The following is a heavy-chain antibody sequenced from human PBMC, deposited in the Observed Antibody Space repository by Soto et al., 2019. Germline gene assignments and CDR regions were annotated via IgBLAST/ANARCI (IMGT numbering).Heavy chain of an antibody. CDR3: ARVAVEMATIHVFDY. Sequence: QVQLVESGGGVVQPGRSVRLSCAASGFTFSSYAMHWVRQAPGKGLEWVAVISYDGSNKYYADSVKGRFTISRDNSKNTLYLQMNSLRAEDTAVYYCARVAVEMATIHVFDYWGQGTLVTVSS. D-gene: IGHD5-12*01. CDR2: ISYDGSNK. V-gene: IGHV3-30-3*01. CDR1: GFTFSSYA. J-gene: IGHJ4*02.